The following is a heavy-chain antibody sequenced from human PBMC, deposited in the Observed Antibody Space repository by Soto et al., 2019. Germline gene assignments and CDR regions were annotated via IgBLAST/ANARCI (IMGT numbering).Heavy chain of an antibody. Sequence: QAQLMQSGAEVKEPGSSVKVSCKASGGTFSGYAISWVRQAPGQGLEWLGGIIPIFGITNYAQKFQNRLTIAADESSATVYMYQRSLTSGDSAIYYCACYPRRIAGSTSSEDFQQWGQGTLVSVST. V-gene: IGHV1-69*01. CDR2: IIPIFGIT. J-gene: IGHJ1*01. CDR1: GGTFSGYA. D-gene: IGHD2-2*01. CDR3: ACYPRRIAGSTSSEDFQQ.